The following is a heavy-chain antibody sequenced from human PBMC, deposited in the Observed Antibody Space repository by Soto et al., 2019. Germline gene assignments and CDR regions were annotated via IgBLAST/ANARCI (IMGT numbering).Heavy chain of an antibody. V-gene: IGHV1-18*01. J-gene: IGHJ4*02. CDR1: GYTFSSSD. CDR3: ALGGPISGSYWGGDY. D-gene: IGHD1-26*01. Sequence: QVQLVQSGAEVKKPGASAKVSCKASGYTFSSSDISWVRQAPGQGLEWMGWISAYTGNTNYAQRLQGRLTMTTDTPTKTAYMALRSLRSDDTAVYYCALGGPISGSYWGGDYWGQGTLVTVSS. CDR2: ISAYTGNT.